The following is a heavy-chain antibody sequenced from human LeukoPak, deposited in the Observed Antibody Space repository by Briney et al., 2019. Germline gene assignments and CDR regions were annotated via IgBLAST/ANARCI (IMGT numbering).Heavy chain of an antibody. D-gene: IGHD3-10*01. CDR3: ARGGLLWFGELLFRRDYYYYGMDV. CDR2: INPNSGGT. V-gene: IGHV1-2*04. CDR1: GYTFTGYY. J-gene: IGHJ6*04. Sequence: ASVKVSCKASGYTFTGYYMHWVRQAPGQGLEWMGWINPNSGGTNYAQKFQGWVTMTRDTSISTAYMEPSRLRSDDTAVYYCARGGLLWFGELLFRRDYYYYGMDVWGKGTTVTVSS.